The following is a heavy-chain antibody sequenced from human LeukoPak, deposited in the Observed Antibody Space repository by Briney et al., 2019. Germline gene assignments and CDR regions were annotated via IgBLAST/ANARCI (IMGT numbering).Heavy chain of an antibody. D-gene: IGHD5-18*01. CDR1: GYNFRNYG. J-gene: IGHJ3*02. CDR2: ITAGNGNT. V-gene: IGHV1-18*01. CDR3: ARDSARGYSYGYNAFDI. Sequence: ASVKVSCRASGYNFRNYGIGWVRQAPRQGLEWMGWITAGNGNTNYAQKVQGRVTMTTDTSTSTAYMELRSLRSDDTAVYFCARDSARGYSYGYNAFDIWGQGTMVTVSS.